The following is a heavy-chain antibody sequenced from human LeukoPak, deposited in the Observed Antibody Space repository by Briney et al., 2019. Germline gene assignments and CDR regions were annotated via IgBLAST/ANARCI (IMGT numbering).Heavy chain of an antibody. CDR3: ARPLTILRGVVTSSDY. CDR2: IYSGDSDT. V-gene: IGHV5-51*01. CDR1: GYTFTNYW. Sequence: PGESLKISCQGSGYTFTNYWIGWVRQMPGKGLEWMGIIYSGDSDTRYSPSFQGQVTISADKFISTAYLQWSSLKASDTAMYYCARPLTILRGVVTSSDYWGQGTLVIVSS. J-gene: IGHJ4*02. D-gene: IGHD3-10*01.